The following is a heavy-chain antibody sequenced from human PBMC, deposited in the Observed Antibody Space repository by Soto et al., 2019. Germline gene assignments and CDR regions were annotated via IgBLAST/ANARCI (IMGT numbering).Heavy chain of an antibody. Sequence: GASVKVSCKASGYTFTSYGISWVRQAPGQGLEWMGWISAYNGNTNYAQKLQGRVTMTTDTSTSTAYMELRSLRSDDTAVYYCARLDSSGGAGAYNYGMDVWGQGTTVTVSS. CDR1: GYTFTSYG. CDR2: ISAYNGNT. D-gene: IGHD6-19*01. J-gene: IGHJ6*02. CDR3: ARLDSSGGAGAYNYGMDV. V-gene: IGHV1-18*04.